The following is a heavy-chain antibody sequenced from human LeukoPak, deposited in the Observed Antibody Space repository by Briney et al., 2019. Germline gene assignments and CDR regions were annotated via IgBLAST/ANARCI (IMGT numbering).Heavy chain of an antibody. V-gene: IGHV3-69-1*01. CDR3: ARSMGPYFDY. CDR1: GFTFSDYY. Sequence: GGSLRLSCAASGFTFSDYYMSWIRQAPGKGLEWISCISGTTTYYADSVKGRFTISRDNAKNSLYLQMNSLRAEDTAVYYCARSMGPYFDYWGQGTLVTVSS. D-gene: IGHD2-8*01. J-gene: IGHJ4*02. CDR2: ISGTTT.